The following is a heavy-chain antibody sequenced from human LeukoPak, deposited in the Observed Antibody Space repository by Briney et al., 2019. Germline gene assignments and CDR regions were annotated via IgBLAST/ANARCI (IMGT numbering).Heavy chain of an antibody. CDR2: INHSGST. CDR1: GGSFSGYY. Sequence: SETLSLTCAVYGGSFSGYYWSWIRQPPGKGLEWIGEINHSGSTNYNPSLKSRVTISVDTSKNQFSLKLSSVTAADTAVYYCARIGNSSGEHHANDYWGQGTLVTVSS. CDR3: ARIGNSSGEHHANDY. D-gene: IGHD6-19*01. V-gene: IGHV4-34*01. J-gene: IGHJ4*02.